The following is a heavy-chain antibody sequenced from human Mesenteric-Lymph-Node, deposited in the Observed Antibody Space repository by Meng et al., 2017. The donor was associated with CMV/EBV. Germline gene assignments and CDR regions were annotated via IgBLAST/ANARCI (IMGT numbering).Heavy chain of an antibody. D-gene: IGHD6-19*01. CDR3: ARGGRRPFIAVTGASGYYGMDV. V-gene: IGHV3-7*04. CDR2: IKQDGSET. Sequence: GESLKISCAASGFTFSSYWMTWVRQAPGKGLEWVANIKQDGSETYYMDSVKGRFTISRDNAKNSLYLQMNSLRAEDTAVYYCARGGRRPFIAVTGASGYYGMDVWGQGTTVTVSS. J-gene: IGHJ6*02. CDR1: GFTFSSYW.